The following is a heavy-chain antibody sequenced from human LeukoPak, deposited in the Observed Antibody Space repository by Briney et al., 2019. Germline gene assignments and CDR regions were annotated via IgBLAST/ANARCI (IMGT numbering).Heavy chain of an antibody. Sequence: PGGSLRLSCAASGFTFDDFGMHWVRQAPGKGLEWAALIRSDGTNKYYVDSVKGRFTISRDNSKNTLYLQMTSLRVEDTAVYYCAKDRDDYGDDCWGQGILVTVST. CDR1: GFTFDDFG. J-gene: IGHJ4*02. D-gene: IGHD4-17*01. CDR2: IRSDGTNK. V-gene: IGHV3-30*02. CDR3: AKDRDDYGDDC.